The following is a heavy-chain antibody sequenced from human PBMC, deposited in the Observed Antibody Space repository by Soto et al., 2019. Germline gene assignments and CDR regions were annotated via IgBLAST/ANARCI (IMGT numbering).Heavy chain of an antibody. D-gene: IGHD3-22*01. CDR1: GYTFTSYG. J-gene: IGHJ4*02. Sequence: ASVKVSCKASGYTFTSYGISWVRQAPGQGLEWMGWISAYNGNTNYAQKLQGRVTMTTDTSTSTAYMELRSLRSDDTAVYYCARGRKDYYYDSSGYFFDYWGQGTLVTVSS. CDR2: ISAYNGNT. V-gene: IGHV1-18*01. CDR3: ARGRKDYYYDSSGYFFDY.